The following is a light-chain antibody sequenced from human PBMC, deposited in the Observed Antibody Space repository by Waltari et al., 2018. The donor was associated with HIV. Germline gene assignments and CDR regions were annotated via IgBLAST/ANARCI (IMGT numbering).Light chain of an antibody. CDR3: QSHDNSLSGSRV. CDR2: GTN. CDR1: SPNIGAGND. J-gene: IGLJ2*01. Sequence: QSVLTQPPSVSGAPGQRVTISCTGSSPNIGAGNDVHWYQQFPGTAPKLLLFGTNSRPSVAPDRCSCSKSGISASRAITGLQTADEADYYCQSHDNSLSGSRVFGGGTKLTVL. V-gene: IGLV1-40*01.